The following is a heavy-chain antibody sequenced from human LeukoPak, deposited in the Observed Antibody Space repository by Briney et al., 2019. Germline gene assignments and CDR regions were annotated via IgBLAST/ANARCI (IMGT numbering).Heavy chain of an antibody. Sequence: PSETLSLTCAAYGGSFSGYYWSWIRQPPGKGLEWIGEINHSGSTNYNPSLKSRVTISVDTSKNQFSLKLSSVTAADTAVYYCARGLYGRQLLTETWGKGTTVTVCS. D-gene: IGHD3-10*01. CDR2: INHSGST. J-gene: IGHJ6*04. V-gene: IGHV4-34*01. CDR1: GGSFSGYY. CDR3: ARGLYGRQLLTET.